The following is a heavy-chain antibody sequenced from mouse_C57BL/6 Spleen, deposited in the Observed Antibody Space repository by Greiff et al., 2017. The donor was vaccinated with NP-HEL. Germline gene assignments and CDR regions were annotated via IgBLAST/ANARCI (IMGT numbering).Heavy chain of an antibody. V-gene: IGHV1-64*01. J-gene: IGHJ3*01. D-gene: IGHD2-4*01. CDR3: ASYSYYDSARSAY. Sequence: QVQLQQPGAELVKPGASVKLSCKASGYTFTSYWMHWVKQRPGQGLEWIGMIHPNSGSTDYNEKFKSKATLTVDKSSSTAYMQLSSLTSEYSSVYYCASYSYYDSARSAYWGQRTLVTVSA. CDR1: GYTFTSYW. CDR2: IHPNSGST.